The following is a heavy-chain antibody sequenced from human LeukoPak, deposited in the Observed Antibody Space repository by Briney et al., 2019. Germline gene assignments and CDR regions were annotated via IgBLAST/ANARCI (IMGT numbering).Heavy chain of an antibody. Sequence: GGSLRLSCAASGFTFDDYAMHRGRQAPGKGLEWVSLISGDGDSTYYADSVKGRSTISRDNSKDSLYLQMNSLRTEDTALYYCAKIGDKYSYGTSFYGMDVWGQGTTVTVSS. V-gene: IGHV3-43*02. CDR2: ISGDGDST. D-gene: IGHD5-18*01. J-gene: IGHJ6*02. CDR1: GFTFDDYA. CDR3: AKIGDKYSYGTSFYGMDV.